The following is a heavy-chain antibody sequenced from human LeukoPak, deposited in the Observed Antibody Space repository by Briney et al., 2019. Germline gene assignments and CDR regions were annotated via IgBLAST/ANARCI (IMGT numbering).Heavy chain of an antibody. V-gene: IGHV3-53*01. Sequence: GGSLRLSCAASGFTFSSYAMSWVRQAPGKGLEWVSFIYSDNTHYSDSVKGRFTISRDNSKNALYLQMISLRAEDTAVYYCARRAGAYSHPYDYWGQGTLVTVSS. D-gene: IGHD4/OR15-4a*01. CDR2: IYSDNT. J-gene: IGHJ4*02. CDR1: GFTFSSYA. CDR3: ARRAGAYSHPYDY.